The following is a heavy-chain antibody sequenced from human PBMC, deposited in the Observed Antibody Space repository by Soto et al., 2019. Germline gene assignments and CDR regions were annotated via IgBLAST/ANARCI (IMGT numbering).Heavy chain of an antibody. CDR1: GGAISGYY. Sequence: QVQVQESGPGLVKPSETLSLTCTVSGGAISGYYWTWIRQSAGKGLEWIGRIYSSGGTKYNPSLQSRVTMSLDTSKNQFSLRLTSVTAADTAVYYCARGQRFSDSFDPWGHGTLVTVSS. CDR2: IYSSGGT. J-gene: IGHJ5*02. CDR3: ARGQRFSDSFDP. D-gene: IGHD3-3*01. V-gene: IGHV4-4*07.